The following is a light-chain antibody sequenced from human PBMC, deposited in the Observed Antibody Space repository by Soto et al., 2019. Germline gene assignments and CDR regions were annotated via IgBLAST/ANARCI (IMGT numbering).Light chain of an antibody. J-gene: IGLJ1*01. CDR3: AAWDDSLSGYV. Sequence: QAVVTQPPSASGTPGQRVTISCSGGSSNIGSNTVNWYQQLPGTAPKLLIYTNNRRPSGVPDRFSGSQSGTSASLAISGLQSEDEADYYCAAWDDSLSGYVFGTGTKLTVL. CDR1: SSNIGSNT. V-gene: IGLV1-44*01. CDR2: TNN.